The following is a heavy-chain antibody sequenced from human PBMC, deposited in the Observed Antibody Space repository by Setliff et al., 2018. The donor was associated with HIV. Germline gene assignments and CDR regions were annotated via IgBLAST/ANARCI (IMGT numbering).Heavy chain of an antibody. CDR2: MYSSGST. J-gene: IGHJ4*02. CDR3: ARFNALLGSSTYYDY. D-gene: IGHD3-22*01. Sequence: SETLSLTCTVSGGSISSYYWSWIRQPAGKGLEWIGRMYSSGSTNYNPSLKSRVTMSVDTSKNQFSLNLSSVTAADTAVYFCARFNALLGSSTYYDYWGPGLLVTVSS. CDR1: GGSISSYY. V-gene: IGHV4-4*07.